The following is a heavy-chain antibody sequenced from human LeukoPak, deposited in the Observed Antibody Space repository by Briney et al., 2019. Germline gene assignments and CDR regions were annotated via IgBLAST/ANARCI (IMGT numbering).Heavy chain of an antibody. CDR1: GFTFSSYS. CDR3: ARDLSSGYSYPC. V-gene: IGHV3-21*01. Sequence: PGGSLRLSCAASGFTFSSYSMNWVRQTPGKGLEWVSSISSRSTYIYYADSVKGRFTISRDNAQNSLYLQMNRLRAEDTAVYYCARDLSSGYSYPCWGQGTLVTVSS. J-gene: IGHJ4*02. D-gene: IGHD5-18*01. CDR2: ISSRSTYI.